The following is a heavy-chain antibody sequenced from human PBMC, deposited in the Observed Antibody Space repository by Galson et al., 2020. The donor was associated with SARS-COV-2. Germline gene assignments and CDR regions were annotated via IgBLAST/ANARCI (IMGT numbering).Heavy chain of an antibody. D-gene: IGHD2-15*01. CDR1: GFPFSRYS. V-gene: IGHV3-21*01. Sequence: GESLKISCAASGFPFSRYSMNWVRQAPGKGLEWVSSISAGSSYIYYADSVKGRFTISRDNAKNSLYLQMNSLRAEDTAVYYCARVGGMATTPANYYYYGLDVWGQGTTVTVSS. J-gene: IGHJ6*02. CDR2: ISAGSSYI. CDR3: ARVGGMATTPANYYYYGLDV.